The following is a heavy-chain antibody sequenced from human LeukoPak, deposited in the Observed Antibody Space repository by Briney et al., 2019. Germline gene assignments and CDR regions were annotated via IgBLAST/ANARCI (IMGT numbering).Heavy chain of an antibody. CDR1: GYTFTSYD. CDR2: MNPNSGNT. J-gene: IGHJ6*02. Sequence: GASVKVSCKASGYTFTSYDINWVRQATGQGLEWMGWMNPNSGNTGYAQKFQGRVTMTRNTSISTAYMELSSLGSEDTAVYYCARYYYDSSGYYPSMDVWGQGTTVTVSS. CDR3: ARYYYDSSGYYPSMDV. D-gene: IGHD3-22*01. V-gene: IGHV1-8*01.